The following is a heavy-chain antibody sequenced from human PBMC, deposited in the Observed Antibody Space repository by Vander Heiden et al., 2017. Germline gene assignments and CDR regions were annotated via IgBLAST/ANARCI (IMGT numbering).Heavy chain of an antibody. Sequence: QVQLVEPGGGLVKPGGSLRLSCAACGFTLRDYYLGWIRRAPGKGMEWVSYISSSGSTIYYADSVKGRFTISRDNAKNSLYLQMNSLRAEDTAVYCCARTRGGWFDPWGQGTLVTVSS. CDR1: GFTLRDYY. CDR3: ARTRGGWFDP. CDR2: ISSSGSTI. V-gene: IGHV3-11*01. D-gene: IGHD3-10*01. J-gene: IGHJ5*02.